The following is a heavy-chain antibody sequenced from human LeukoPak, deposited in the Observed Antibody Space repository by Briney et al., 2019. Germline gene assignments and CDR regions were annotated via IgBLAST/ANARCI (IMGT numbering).Heavy chain of an antibody. CDR3: ARQNTSGIGY. CDR1: GGSISSSSYY. Sequence: SETLSLTCTVSGGSISSSSYYWSWIRQPPGKGLEWIGTIYYSGSTYYNPSLKSRVTISVDTSKNQFSLKLSSVTAADTAVFYCARQNTSGIGYWGQGTLVTVSS. V-gene: IGHV4-39*01. CDR2: IYYSGST. J-gene: IGHJ4*02.